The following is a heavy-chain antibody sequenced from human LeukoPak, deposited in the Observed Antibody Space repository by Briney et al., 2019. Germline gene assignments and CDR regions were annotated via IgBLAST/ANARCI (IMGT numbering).Heavy chain of an antibody. CDR2: ISGDGYST. D-gene: IGHD3-10*01. CDR3: AKDGYVYYYFDY. CDR1: GFIFDDYA. Sequence: GGSLRLSCAASGFIFDDYAMHWVREAPGKGLGWVSHISGDGYSTYYADSVKGRFTISRDNSKNSLYMQMNSLRSEDTALYYCAKDGYVYYYFDYWGQGTLVTVSS. V-gene: IGHV3-43*02. J-gene: IGHJ4*02.